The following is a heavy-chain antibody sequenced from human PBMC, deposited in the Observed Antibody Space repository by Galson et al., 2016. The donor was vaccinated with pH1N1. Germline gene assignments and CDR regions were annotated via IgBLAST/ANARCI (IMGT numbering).Heavy chain of an antibody. V-gene: IGHV1-69*10. J-gene: IGHJ4*02. D-gene: IGHD3-10*01. Sequence: TVKVSCKASGGIFNKYAISWVRRAPGQGLEWVGDIIAIFGVPNYAQKFQGRVTINADKSTNTAYMELSSLKSDDTAVYYCAASETYKPSSYDYWGLGTLVTVSS. CDR3: AASETYKPSSYDY. CDR2: IIAIFGVP. CDR1: GGIFNKYA.